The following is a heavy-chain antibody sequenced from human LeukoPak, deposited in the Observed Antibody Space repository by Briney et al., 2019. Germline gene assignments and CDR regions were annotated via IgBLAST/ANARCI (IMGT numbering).Heavy chain of an antibody. J-gene: IGHJ4*02. D-gene: IGHD4-17*01. Sequence: GGSLRLSCAASGFIFSSYSMNWFRQAPGKGLEWVSSISSSNTYIYYADSVKGRFTISRDNAKNSLYLQMNSLRGEDTAVYYCARARADYDFDYWGQGTLVTVSS. CDR2: ISSSNTYI. CDR1: GFIFSSYS. CDR3: ARARADYDFDY. V-gene: IGHV3-21*01.